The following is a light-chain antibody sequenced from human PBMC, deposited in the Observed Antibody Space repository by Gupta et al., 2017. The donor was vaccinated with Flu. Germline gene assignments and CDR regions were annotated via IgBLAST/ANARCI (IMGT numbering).Light chain of an antibody. CDR2: AAS. CDR1: QSISSY. J-gene: IGKJ4*01. CDR3: QQSYSTLT. V-gene: IGKV1-39*01. Sequence: DIQMTQSPSSLSASVGDRVTITCRASQSISSYLNWYQQKPGKAPKLLIYAASSLQSGVPSRFSGSGSGXDFTLTXSSLQPEDFATYYCQQSYSTLTFGXGTKVEIK.